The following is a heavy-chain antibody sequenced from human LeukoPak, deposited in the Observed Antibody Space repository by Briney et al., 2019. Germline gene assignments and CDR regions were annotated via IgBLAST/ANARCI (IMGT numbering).Heavy chain of an antibody. D-gene: IGHD4-17*01. CDR2: ISGSGGST. CDR3: AKSGRGDQDY. V-gene: IGHV3-23*01. J-gene: IGHJ4*02. CDR1: GGSISSYY. Sequence: PSETLSLTCTVSGGSISSYYWSWIRQAPGKGLEWVSAISGSGGSTYYADSVKGRFTISRDNSKNTLYLQMNSLRAEDTAVYYCAKSGRGDQDYWGQGTLVTVSS.